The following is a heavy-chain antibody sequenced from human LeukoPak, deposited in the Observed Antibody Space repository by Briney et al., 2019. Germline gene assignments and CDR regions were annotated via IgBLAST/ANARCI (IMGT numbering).Heavy chain of an antibody. CDR1: GESMSGFY. J-gene: IGHJ3*01. Sequence: SETLSLTCTVSGESMSGFYWNWIRQPPGKGLEWIGYMHYTGSTNYNPSLKSRVTISIDTSKNQFSLKLSSVTASDTAVYFCAGSGWSFDAFDFWGQGTMVTVSS. CDR3: AGSGWSFDAFDF. CDR2: MHYTGST. V-gene: IGHV4-59*08. D-gene: IGHD6-19*01.